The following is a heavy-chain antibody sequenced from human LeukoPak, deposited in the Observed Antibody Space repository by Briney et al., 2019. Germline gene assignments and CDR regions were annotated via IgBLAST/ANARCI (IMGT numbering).Heavy chain of an antibody. CDR2: IKQDGSEK. J-gene: IGHJ6*03. CDR1: GFTFSSYG. D-gene: IGHD2-8*01. Sequence: GGSLRLSCAASGFTFSSYGIHWVRQAPGKGLEWVANIKQDGSEKYYVDSVKGRFTISRDNAKNSLYLQMNSLRAEDTAVYYCARDPYCTNGVCFLPYYYYYYMDVWGKGTTVTVSS. V-gene: IGHV3-7*01. CDR3: ARDPYCTNGVCFLPYYYYYYMDV.